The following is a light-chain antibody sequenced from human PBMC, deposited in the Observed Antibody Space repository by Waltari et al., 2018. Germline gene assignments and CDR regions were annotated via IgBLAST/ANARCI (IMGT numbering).Light chain of an antibody. CDR3: QQYGSSLLLT. Sequence: ELVLTQSPGTLSLSPGERATLPCRASQSVSSSYLAWYQQKPGQAPRLLIYGASSRATGIPDRFSGSGSGTDFTLTISRLEPEDFAVYYCQQYGSSLLLTFGGGTKVEIK. CDR2: GAS. CDR1: QSVSSSY. J-gene: IGKJ4*01. V-gene: IGKV3-20*01.